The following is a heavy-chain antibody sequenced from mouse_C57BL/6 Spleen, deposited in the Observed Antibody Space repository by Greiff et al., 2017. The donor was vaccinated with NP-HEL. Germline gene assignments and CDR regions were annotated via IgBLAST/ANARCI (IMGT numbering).Heavy chain of an antibody. Sequence: EVQLQQSGPELVKPGASVKISCKASGYTFTDYYMNWVKQSHGKSLEWIGDINPNNGGTSYNQKFKGKATLTVDKSSSTAYMELRSLTSEDSAVYYCARGIYYYGSSSYWDFDVWGTGTTVTVSS. CDR1: GYTFTDYY. CDR3: ARGIYYYGSSSYWDFDV. V-gene: IGHV1-26*01. J-gene: IGHJ1*03. CDR2: INPNNGGT. D-gene: IGHD1-1*01.